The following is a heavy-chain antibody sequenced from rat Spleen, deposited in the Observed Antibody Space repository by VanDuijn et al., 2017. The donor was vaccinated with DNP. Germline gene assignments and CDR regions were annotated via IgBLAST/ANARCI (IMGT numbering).Heavy chain of an antibody. V-gene: IGHV5-46*01. CDR1: GFTFSSFP. J-gene: IGHJ2*01. CDR2: ISASGGST. CDR3: ARPDY. Sequence: EVQLVESGGGLVQPGRSMKLSCAASGFTFSSFPMAWVRQAATKGLEWVATISASGGSTYYRDSVKGRFTISRVNTQSTLHLQMTSLRSEDTATYYCARPDYWGQGVLVTVSS.